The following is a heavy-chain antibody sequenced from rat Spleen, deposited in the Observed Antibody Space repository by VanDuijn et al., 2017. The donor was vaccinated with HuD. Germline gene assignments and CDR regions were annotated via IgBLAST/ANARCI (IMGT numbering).Heavy chain of an antibody. CDR1: GFTYSNYV. V-gene: IGHV5-29*01. CDR2: ISYDGSST. J-gene: IGHJ2*01. CDR3: ARRARYFDY. Sequence: EVQLVESDGGLVQPGRSLKLSCAASGFTYSNYVMAWVSQAPTKGLEWVATISYDGSSTYYRDSVKGRFTISRDNAKSTLYLQMDSLRSEDTATYYCARRARYFDYWGQGVMVTVSS.